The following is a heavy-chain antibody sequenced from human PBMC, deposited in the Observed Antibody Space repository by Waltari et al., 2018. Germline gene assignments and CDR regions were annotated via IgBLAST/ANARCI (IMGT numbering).Heavy chain of an antibody. CDR1: GFSFRSYG. V-gene: IGHV3-30*18. D-gene: IGHD2-2*01. Sequence: QVQLVESGGGVVQPGGSLRPSWAASGFSFRSYGMTWARQAPGKGLEWVAVTSYDGTKRNYADSVKGRFTISRDDSKNTLFLQMNSLRADDTAVYYCAKGLIYCSSNSCYYMDVWGQGTSVTVSS. CDR3: AKGLIYCSSNSCYYMDV. CDR2: TSYDGTKR. J-gene: IGHJ6*03.